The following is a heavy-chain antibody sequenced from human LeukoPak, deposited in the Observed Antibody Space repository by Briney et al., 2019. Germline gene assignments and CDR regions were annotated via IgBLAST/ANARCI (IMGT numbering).Heavy chain of an antibody. CDR3: ARGFRLRTRCSGGSCYSTKNWFDP. Sequence: SETLPLTCAVYGGSFSGYYWSWIRQPPGKGLEWIGEINHSGSTNYNPSLKSRVTISVDTSKNQFSLKLSSVTAADTAVYYCARGFRLRTRCSGGSCYSTKNWFDPWGQGTLVTVSS. D-gene: IGHD2-15*01. CDR2: INHSGST. CDR1: GGSFSGYY. V-gene: IGHV4-34*01. J-gene: IGHJ5*02.